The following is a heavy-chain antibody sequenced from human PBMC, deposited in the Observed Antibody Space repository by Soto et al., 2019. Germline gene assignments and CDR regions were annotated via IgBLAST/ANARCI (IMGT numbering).Heavy chain of an antibody. V-gene: IGHV1-69*01. J-gene: IGHJ4*02. CDR2: IIPIFGTA. Sequence: QVQLVQSGAEVKKPGSSVKVSCKASGGTFSSYAISWVRQAPGQGLEWLGGIIPIFGTANYAQKFQGRVTITEDESTSTAYMEVGSLRAEDTAVYYCARGLGYYDSSGYSVYWGQGTLVTVSS. D-gene: IGHD3-22*01. CDR1: GGTFSSYA. CDR3: ARGLGYYDSSGYSVY.